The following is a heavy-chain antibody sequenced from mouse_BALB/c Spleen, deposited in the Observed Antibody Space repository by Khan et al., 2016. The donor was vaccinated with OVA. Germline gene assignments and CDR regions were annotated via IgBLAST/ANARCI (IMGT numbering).Heavy chain of an antibody. CDR1: GFTFSSFG. V-gene: IGHV5-17*02. CDR2: ISSDSITL. D-gene: IGHD2-1*01. J-gene: IGHJ3*01. CDR3: ARGNGAWFAY. Sequence: DVMLVESGGGLVQPGGSRKLSCAASGFTFSSFGMHWVRQAPEKGLEWVAYISSDSITLYYADTVKGRVTISRDNPRNTLFLQMTSLRSEDTAIYYCARGNGAWFAYWGQGTLVTVSA.